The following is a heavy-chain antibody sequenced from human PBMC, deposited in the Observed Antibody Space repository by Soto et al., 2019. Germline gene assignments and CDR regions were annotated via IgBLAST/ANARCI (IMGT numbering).Heavy chain of an antibody. V-gene: IGHV1-69*06. CDR3: ARESPFWSSFRNWFDP. J-gene: IGHJ5*02. CDR2: IIPIFGTA. D-gene: IGHD3-3*01. CDR1: GGTFSRYA. Sequence: SVKVSCKASGGTFSRYAISWVRQAPGQGLEWMGGIIPIFGTANYAQKFQGRVTITADKSTSTAYMELSSLRSEDTAVYYCARESPFWSSFRNWFDPWGQGTLVTVSS.